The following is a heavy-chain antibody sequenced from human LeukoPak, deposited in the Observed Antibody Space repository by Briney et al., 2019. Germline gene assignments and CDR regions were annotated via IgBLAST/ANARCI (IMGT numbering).Heavy chain of an antibody. CDR1: GFTFSTYA. CDR3: TKRGSGLYYYGMDV. V-gene: IGHV3-23*01. Sequence: PGGSLRLSCAASGFTFSTYAMTWVRQAPGKGLEWVSLIIGSADSTYYADSVRGWFTISRDNSKNTLYLQMNSLRAEDTAVYYCTKRGSGLYYYGMDVWGQGTTVTVSS. D-gene: IGHD3-16*01. J-gene: IGHJ6*02. CDR2: IIGSADST.